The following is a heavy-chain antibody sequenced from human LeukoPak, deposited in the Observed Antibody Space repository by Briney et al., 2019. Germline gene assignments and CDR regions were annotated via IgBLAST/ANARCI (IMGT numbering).Heavy chain of an antibody. V-gene: IGHV4-30-4*01. Sequence: SQTLSLTCTVSGGSISSGDYYWGWIRQPPGKGLEWIGYIYYSGSTYYNPSLKSRVTISVDTSKNQFSLKLSSVTAADTAVYYCARDSSLKYGAIVNWFDPWGQGTLVTVSS. J-gene: IGHJ5*02. D-gene: IGHD4-17*01. CDR2: IYYSGST. CDR1: GGSISSGDYY. CDR3: ARDSSLKYGAIVNWFDP.